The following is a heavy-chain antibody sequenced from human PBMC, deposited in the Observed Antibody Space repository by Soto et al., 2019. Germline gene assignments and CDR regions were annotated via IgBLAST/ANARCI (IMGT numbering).Heavy chain of an antibody. CDR3: ASAPYSRDYGYFGF. CDR2: IYSRDSYT. V-gene: IGHV5-51*01. CDR1: GFRFTNFW. D-gene: IGHD4-17*01. J-gene: IGHJ4*02. Sequence: GESLKISCQTSGFRFTNFWIGWVRQRPGKSLEWMGIIYSRDSYTKYSPSFQGQVTISLDTSITTAYLPCSSLKASDSAGYYCASAPYSRDYGYFGFWGQGTLVHLSS.